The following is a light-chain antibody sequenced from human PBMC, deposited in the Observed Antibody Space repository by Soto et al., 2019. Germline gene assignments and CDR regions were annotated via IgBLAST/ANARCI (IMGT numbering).Light chain of an antibody. Sequence: EIVMTQSPATLSVSPGERATLSCRASQSVSSNLAWYQQKPGQAPRLLIYGASTRATGIPARFSGSGSGTEFTLTISSLQSEDFATYFCQQYRGYWTFGQGTKVEIK. CDR1: QSVSSN. V-gene: IGKV3-15*01. CDR2: GAS. J-gene: IGKJ1*01. CDR3: QQYRGYWT.